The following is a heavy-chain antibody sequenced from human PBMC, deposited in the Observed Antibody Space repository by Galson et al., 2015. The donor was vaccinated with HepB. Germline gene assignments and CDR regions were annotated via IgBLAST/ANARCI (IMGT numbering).Heavy chain of an antibody. CDR2: IYYSGST. D-gene: IGHD1-26*01. CDR1: GGSISSYY. V-gene: IGHV4-59*08. CDR3: ARHGDSGSENWFDP. Sequence: SETLSLTCTVSGGSISSYYWSWIRQPPGKGLEWIGYIYYSGSTNYNPSLKSRVTISVDTSKNQFSLKLSSVTAADTAVYYCARHGDSGSENWFDPWGQGTLVTVSS. J-gene: IGHJ5*02.